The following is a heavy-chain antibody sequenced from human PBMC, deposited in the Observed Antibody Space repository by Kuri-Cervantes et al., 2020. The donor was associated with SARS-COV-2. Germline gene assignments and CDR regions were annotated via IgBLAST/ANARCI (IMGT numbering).Heavy chain of an antibody. CDR2: IVVGSGNT. CDR3: ARVADIVVVPAAMVLDP. J-gene: IGHJ5*02. V-gene: IGHV1-58*01. D-gene: IGHD2-2*01. Sequence: SVKVSCKASGFTFTSSAVQWVRQARGQRLEWIGWIVVGSGNTNYAQKFQERVTITRDMSTSTAYMELSSLRSEDTAVYYCARVADIVVVPAAMVLDPWGQGTLVTVSS. CDR1: GFTFTSSA.